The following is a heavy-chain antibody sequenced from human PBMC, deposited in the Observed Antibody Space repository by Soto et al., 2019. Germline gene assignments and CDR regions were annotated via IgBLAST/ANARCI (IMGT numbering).Heavy chain of an antibody. J-gene: IGHJ4*02. V-gene: IGHV4-31*03. CDR3: ASYISSWFDY. D-gene: IGHD6-13*01. CDR2: IYYSWST. CDR1: GGSISSGGYY. Sequence: SETLSLTYTVSGGSISSGGYYWSWILQHPGKGLEWIGYIYYSWSTYYNPSLKSRVTISVDTSKNQFSLKLSSVTAADTAVYYCASYISSWFDYWGQGTLVTVSS.